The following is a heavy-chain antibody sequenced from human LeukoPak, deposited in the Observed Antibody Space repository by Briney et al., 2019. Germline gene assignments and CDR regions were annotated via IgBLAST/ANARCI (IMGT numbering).Heavy chain of an antibody. J-gene: IGHJ4*02. CDR2: ISGSGGNT. Sequence: PGGSLRLSCAASGFPFSGYAMSWVRQAPGKGLEWVSGISGSGGNTFYADSVKGRFTISRDNSKNTLYLQMNSLRAEDTAVYYCAKAYTAMGVLDHWGQGTLVTVSS. CDR3: AKAYTAMGVLDH. V-gene: IGHV3-23*01. CDR1: GFPFSGYA. D-gene: IGHD5-18*01.